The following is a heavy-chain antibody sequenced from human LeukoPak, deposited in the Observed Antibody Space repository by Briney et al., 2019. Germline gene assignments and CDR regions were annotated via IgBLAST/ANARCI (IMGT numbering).Heavy chain of an antibody. D-gene: IGHD5/OR15-5a*01. Sequence: PGGPLRLSCAGSGFLLSDFYINWIRHSPRKGLEWLAYISPDGSYTTYGDSVKGRFVISRDNAKNSVSLQMNSLRVEDTAVYFCASDQVSGVFDYWGQGTLVTVSS. CDR3: ASDQVSGVFDY. V-gene: IGHV3-11*05. CDR2: ISPDGSYT. CDR1: GFLLSDFY. J-gene: IGHJ4*02.